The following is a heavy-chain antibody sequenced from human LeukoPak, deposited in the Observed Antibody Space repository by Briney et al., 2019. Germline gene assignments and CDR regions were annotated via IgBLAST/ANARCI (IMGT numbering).Heavy chain of an antibody. CDR2: ISPSGDIT. CDR1: GFTFSNHG. V-gene: IGHV3-23*01. J-gene: IGHJ4*02. Sequence: PGGSLRLSCAASGFTFSNHGMNWVRQAPGKGLEWVSGISPSGDITYYADSVKGRFTISRDNSKNTLYLQMNSLRAEDTAVYYCAKDSTGYGYHDYWGQGTLVTVSS. D-gene: IGHD5-24*01. CDR3: AKDSTGYGYHDY.